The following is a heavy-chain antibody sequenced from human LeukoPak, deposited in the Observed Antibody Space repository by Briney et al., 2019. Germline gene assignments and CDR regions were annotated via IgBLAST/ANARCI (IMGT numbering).Heavy chain of an antibody. J-gene: IGHJ4*02. CDR2: INHSGST. Sequence: PSETLSLTCAVYGGSFSDYYWSWIRQPPGKGLEWIGEINHSGSTNYSPSLKSRVTISVDTSKNQFSLKLSSVTAADTAVYYCARHRSGWLQSSFDYWGQGTLVTVSS. D-gene: IGHD5-24*01. CDR3: ARHRSGWLQSSFDY. CDR1: GGSFSDYY. V-gene: IGHV4-34*01.